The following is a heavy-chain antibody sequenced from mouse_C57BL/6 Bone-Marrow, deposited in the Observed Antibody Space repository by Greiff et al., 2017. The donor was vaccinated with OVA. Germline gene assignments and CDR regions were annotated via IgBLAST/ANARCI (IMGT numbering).Heavy chain of an antibody. Sequence: VMLVESGGGLVQPGGSLSLSCAASGFTFTDYYMSWVRQPPGKALEWLGFIRNKANGYTTEYSASVKGRFTISRDNSQSILYLQMNALRAEDSATYYCARSYGNYGMDYWGQGTSVTVSS. CDR3: ARSYGNYGMDY. CDR1: GFTFTDYY. V-gene: IGHV7-3*01. CDR2: IRNKANGYTT. J-gene: IGHJ4*01. D-gene: IGHD2-1*01.